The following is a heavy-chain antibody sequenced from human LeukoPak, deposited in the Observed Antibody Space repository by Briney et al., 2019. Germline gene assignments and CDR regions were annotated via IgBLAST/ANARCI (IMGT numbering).Heavy chain of an antibody. D-gene: IGHD3-22*01. Sequence: GGSLRLSCAASGFTFSSYGMHWVRQAPGKGLEWVAFIRYDGSNKYYADSVKGRFTISRDNSKNTLYLQMNSLRAEDTAVYYCAKDYGPGSRSGYYYFDYWGQGTLVTVSS. CDR1: GFTFSSYG. V-gene: IGHV3-30*02. CDR2: IRYDGSNK. CDR3: AKDYGPGSRSGYYYFDY. J-gene: IGHJ4*02.